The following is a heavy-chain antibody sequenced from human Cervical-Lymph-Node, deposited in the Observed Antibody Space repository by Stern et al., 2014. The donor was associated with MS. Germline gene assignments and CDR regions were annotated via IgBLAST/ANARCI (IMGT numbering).Heavy chain of an antibody. CDR2: IVPIFDKA. CDR1: GATFSTNA. V-gene: IGHV1-69*01. Sequence: QVQLVQSGAEVRQPGSSVKVSCQASGATFSTNAIRWVRQAPGQGLEWMGGIVPIFDKANYAQSFRGRVTISADESTSTAYLELSSLRSDDTAVYYCAREHHGGNFESWGQGTLVIVSS. CDR3: AREHHGGNFES. J-gene: IGHJ4*02. D-gene: IGHD4-23*01.